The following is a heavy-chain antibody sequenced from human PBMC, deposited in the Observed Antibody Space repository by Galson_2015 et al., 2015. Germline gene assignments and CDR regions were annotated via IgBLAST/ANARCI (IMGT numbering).Heavy chain of an antibody. J-gene: IGHJ4*02. V-gene: IGHV3-30*01. D-gene: IGHD2-2*01. Sequence: LRLSCAASGFPFSSYALHWVRQAPGKGLEWVAVISYDGSNKYYADSVKGRFTISRDNSKNTLYLQMNSLRAEDTAVYYCARAFLRYCSSTSCAHFDYWGQGTLVTVSS. CDR2: ISYDGSNK. CDR1: GFPFSSYA. CDR3: ARAFLRYCSSTSCAHFDY.